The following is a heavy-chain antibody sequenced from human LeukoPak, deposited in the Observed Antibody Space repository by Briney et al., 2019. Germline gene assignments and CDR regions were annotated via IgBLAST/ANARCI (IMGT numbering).Heavy chain of an antibody. V-gene: IGHV3-74*01. D-gene: IGHD3-3*01. Sequence: PGGSLRLSCAASGFTFNSYWMRWVRQAPEKGLVWVSRTDEDGKTIDYADSVKGRFTTSRDNAKDTLYLQMSSLRDEDTAVYYCVSDLCGGDDQWGRGTLVTVSS. CDR1: GFTFNSYW. CDR2: TDEDGKTI. J-gene: IGHJ5*02. CDR3: VSDLCGGDDQ.